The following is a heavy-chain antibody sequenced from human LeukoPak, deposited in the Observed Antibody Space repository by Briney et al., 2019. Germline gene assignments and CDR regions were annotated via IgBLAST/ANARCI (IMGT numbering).Heavy chain of an antibody. CDR3: ASTSYGDDYSNYEVLGWFDP. V-gene: IGHV5-10-1*01. J-gene: IGHJ5*02. CDR2: IDPSDSYT. Sequence: GESLQISCQGSGYSFTSYWISWVRQMPGKGLEWMGRIDPSDSYTNYSPSFQGHVTISADKSISTAYLQWSSLKASDTAMYYCASTSYGDDYSNYEVLGWFDPWGQGTLVTVSS. D-gene: IGHD4-11*01. CDR1: GYSFTSYW.